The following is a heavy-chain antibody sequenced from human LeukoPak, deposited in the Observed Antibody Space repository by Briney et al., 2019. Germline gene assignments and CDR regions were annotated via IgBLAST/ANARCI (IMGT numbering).Heavy chain of an antibody. Sequence: SAXCGSGGSTYYADSVKGRFTISRDNSKNTLYLQMNSLRAEDTAVYYCVKDWIFGAVYPGYFDYWGQGTLVTVSS. D-gene: IGHD3-3*01. CDR3: VKDWIFGAVYPGYFDY. J-gene: IGHJ4*02. CDR2: XCGSGGST. V-gene: IGHV3-23*01.